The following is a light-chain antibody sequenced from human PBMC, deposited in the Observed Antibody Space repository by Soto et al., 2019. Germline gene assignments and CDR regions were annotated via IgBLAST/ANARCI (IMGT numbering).Light chain of an antibody. Sequence: QSVLTQPPSASGSPGQSVTISCTGTSSDVGGYNYVSWYQQHPGKAPKLMLYEVSKRPSGVPDRFSGSKSGNTASLTVSGLQAEDEADYYFTSYAGSNNFFVFGPGTKVTVL. CDR3: TSYAGSNNFFV. CDR1: SSDVGGYNY. J-gene: IGLJ1*01. CDR2: EVS. V-gene: IGLV2-8*01.